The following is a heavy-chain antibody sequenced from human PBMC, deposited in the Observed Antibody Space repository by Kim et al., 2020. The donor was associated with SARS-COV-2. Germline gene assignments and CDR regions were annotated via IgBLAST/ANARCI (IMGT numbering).Heavy chain of an antibody. D-gene: IGHD3-9*01. V-gene: IGHV4-59*01. J-gene: IGHJ4*02. Sequence: NTSLKRRVTISVDTSKNQFSLKLSSVTAADTAVYYCARALDILTGYYIDYWGQGTLVTVSS. CDR3: ARALDILTGYYIDY.